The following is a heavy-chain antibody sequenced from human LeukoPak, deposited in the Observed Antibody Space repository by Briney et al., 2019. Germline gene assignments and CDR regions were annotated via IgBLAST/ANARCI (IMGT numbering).Heavy chain of an antibody. V-gene: IGHV1-2*02. D-gene: IGHD1-1*01. J-gene: IGHJ4*02. CDR2: INPQSGGT. CDR1: GYTFTGYY. Sequence: ASVKVSCKASGYTFTGYYMHWVRQAPGQGLEWMGWINPQSGGTNYAQKFQGRVTMTRDTSISTAYMELSRLRSDDTAVYYCARGRRVLLSDYFDYWGQGTLVTVSS. CDR3: ARGRRVLLSDYFDY.